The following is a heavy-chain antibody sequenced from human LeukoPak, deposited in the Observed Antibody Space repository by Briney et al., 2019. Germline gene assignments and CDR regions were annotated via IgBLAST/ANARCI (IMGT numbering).Heavy chain of an antibody. CDR2: IGVSSSTI. J-gene: IGHJ4*02. D-gene: IGHD1-26*01. Sequence: QPGGSLRLSCAASGFTFSSYSMSWVRQTPGTGLEWVSYIGVSSSTIYHADSVKGRFTISRDNAKNSLFLQMNSLRAEDTAVYYCAKSGTYAYFDDWGQGTLVTVSS. CDR1: GFTFSSYS. CDR3: AKSGTYAYFDD. V-gene: IGHV3-48*01.